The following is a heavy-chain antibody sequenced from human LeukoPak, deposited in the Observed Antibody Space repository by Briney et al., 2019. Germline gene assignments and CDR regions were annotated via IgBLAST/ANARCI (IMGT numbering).Heavy chain of an antibody. J-gene: IGHJ4*02. Sequence: PSETLSLTCTVSGGSISSSSYYWGWIRQPPGKGLEWIASIYYSGSTYYNPSLKSRLNISVDTSKNQLSLNLSSVTAADTAVYYCARRLAGYSLGGNYWGQGTLVTLSS. V-gene: IGHV4-39*01. CDR1: GGSISSSSYY. D-gene: IGHD4-23*01. CDR3: ARRLAGYSLGGNY. CDR2: IYYSGST.